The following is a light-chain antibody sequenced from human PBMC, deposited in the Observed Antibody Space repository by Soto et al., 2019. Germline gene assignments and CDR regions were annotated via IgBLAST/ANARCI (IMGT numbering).Light chain of an antibody. J-gene: IGLJ1*01. V-gene: IGLV2-14*01. CDR1: SSDVGGYNY. CDR3: SSCTSSSTRV. CDR2: DVS. Sequence: QSALTRPASVSGSPGQSITISCTGTSSDVGGYNYVSWYQQHPGKAPKLMIYDVSNRPSGVSNRFSGSKSGNTASLTISGLQAEDEADYYCSSCTSSSTRVFGTGTKLTVL.